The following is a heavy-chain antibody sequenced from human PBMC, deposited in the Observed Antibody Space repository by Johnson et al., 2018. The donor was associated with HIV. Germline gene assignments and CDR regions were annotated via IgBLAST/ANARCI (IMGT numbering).Heavy chain of an antibody. V-gene: IGHV3-72*01. CDR1: GFTFSDHY. J-gene: IGHJ3*02. D-gene: IGHD1-7*01. CDR3: TTDYTYPRISGTTGSAFDI. CDR2: TRQKVNSYTT. Sequence: VQLVESGGGLVQPGGSLRLSCAASGFTFSDHYMDWVRQAPGKGLEWVGRTRQKVNSYTTEYAASEKGRFTVSRDDSKNTLYLQMNSLKTEDTAVYYCTTDYTYPRISGTTGSAFDIWGQGTMVTVPS.